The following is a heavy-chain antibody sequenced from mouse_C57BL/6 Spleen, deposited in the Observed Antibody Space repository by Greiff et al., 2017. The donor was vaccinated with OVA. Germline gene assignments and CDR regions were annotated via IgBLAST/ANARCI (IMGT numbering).Heavy chain of an antibody. CDR2: ISYDGSN. J-gene: IGHJ4*01. Sequence: EVKLQQSGPGLVKPSQSLSLTCSVTGYSITSGYYWHWIRQFPGNKLEWMGYISYDGSNNYNPSLKNRISITRDTSKNQFFLKLNSVTTEDTATYYCARDGGLYYGYDDAMDYWGQGTSVTVSS. D-gene: IGHD2-2*01. V-gene: IGHV3-6*01. CDR3: ARDGGLYYGYDDAMDY. CDR1: GYSITSGYY.